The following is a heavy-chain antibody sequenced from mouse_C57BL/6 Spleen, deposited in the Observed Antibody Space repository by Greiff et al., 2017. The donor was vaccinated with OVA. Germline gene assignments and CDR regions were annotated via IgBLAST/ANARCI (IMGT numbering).Heavy chain of an antibody. CDR1: GYTFTSYW. CDR3: ARDYGSESAMDY. J-gene: IGHJ4*01. D-gene: IGHD1-1*01. Sequence: QVQLQQPGAELVRPGTSVKLSCKASGYTFTSYWMHWVKQRPGQGLEWIGVIDPSDSYTNYNQKFKGKATLTVDTSSSTAYMQLSSLTSEDSAVYYCARDYGSESAMDYWGQGTSVTVSS. CDR2: IDPSDSYT. V-gene: IGHV1-59*01.